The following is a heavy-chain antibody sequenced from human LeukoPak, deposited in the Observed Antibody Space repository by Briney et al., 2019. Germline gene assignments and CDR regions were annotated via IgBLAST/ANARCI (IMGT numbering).Heavy chain of an antibody. CDR1: GFTFTDFW. CDR2: IKPDGSDK. J-gene: IGHJ4*02. Sequence: GGSLRLFCATSGFTFTDFWMSWVRQAPGKGLEWVANIKPDGSDKYYADSVKGRFTISRDDAKNLVDLQMNSLRGEDTAVYYCARDGIDYWGQGTLVTVSS. CDR3: ARDGIDY. V-gene: IGHV3-7*05.